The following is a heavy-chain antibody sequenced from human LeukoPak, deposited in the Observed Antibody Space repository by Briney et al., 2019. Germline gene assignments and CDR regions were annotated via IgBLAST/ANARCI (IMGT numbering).Heavy chain of an antibody. Sequence: SETLSLTCAVYGGSFSGYYWSWIRQPPGKGLEWIGEINHSGSTNYNPSLKSRVTISVDTSKNQFSLKLSSVTAADTAVYYCARAGLLLGAFDIWGQGTTVTVSS. CDR2: INHSGST. CDR1: GGSFSGYY. V-gene: IGHV4-34*01. CDR3: ARAGLLLGAFDI. D-gene: IGHD3-22*01. J-gene: IGHJ3*02.